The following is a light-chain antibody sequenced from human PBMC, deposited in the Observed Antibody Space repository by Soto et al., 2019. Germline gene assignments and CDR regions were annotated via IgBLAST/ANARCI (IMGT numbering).Light chain of an antibody. V-gene: IGLV2-11*01. CDR1: SSGVGGYNY. CDR3: CSYAGSYKGYV. Sequence: QSVLTQPRSVSGSPGQSVTISCTGTSSGVGGYNYVSWYQQHPGKAPKLMIYDVSKRPSGVPDRFSGSKSGNTASLTISGLQAEDEADYYCCSYAGSYKGYVFGTGTKVTVL. CDR2: DVS. J-gene: IGLJ1*01.